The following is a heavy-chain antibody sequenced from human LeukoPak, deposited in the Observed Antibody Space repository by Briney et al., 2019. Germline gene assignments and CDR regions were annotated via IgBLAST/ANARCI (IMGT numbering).Heavy chain of an antibody. D-gene: IGHD4-17*01. CDR3: ARHYGDYAFDY. Sequence: SETLSLTCTVSGGSLITYCWSWIRQPPGKGLEWIGYIHYSGSTNYNPSLKSRLIISVDTSKNQFSLKMRSVTAADTAVYFCARHYGDYAFDYWGQGNPVTVSS. J-gene: IGHJ4*02. CDR2: IHYSGST. V-gene: IGHV4-59*08. CDR1: GGSLITYC.